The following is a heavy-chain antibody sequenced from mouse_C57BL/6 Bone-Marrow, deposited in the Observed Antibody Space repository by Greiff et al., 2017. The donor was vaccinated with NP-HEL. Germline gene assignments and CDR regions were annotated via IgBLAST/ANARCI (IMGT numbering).Heavy chain of an antibody. CDR2: ISSGGSYT. Sequence: EVLLVESGGDLVKPGGSLKLSCAASGFTFSSYCMSWVRQTPDKRLEWVATISSGGSYTYYPDSVKGRFTISRDNAKNTLYLQMSSLKSEDTAMYYCAATTMIATAGYYAMDYWGQGTSVTVSS. CDR3: AATTMIATAGYYAMDY. CDR1: GFTFSSYC. D-gene: IGHD2-4*01. V-gene: IGHV5-6*01. J-gene: IGHJ4*01.